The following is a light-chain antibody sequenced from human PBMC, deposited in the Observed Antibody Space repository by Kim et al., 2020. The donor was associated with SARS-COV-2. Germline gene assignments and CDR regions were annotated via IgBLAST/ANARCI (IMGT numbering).Light chain of an antibody. CDR2: DAS. CDR1: QSVSTY. J-gene: IGKJ4*01. V-gene: IGKV3-11*01. CDR3: QQRSSWPLT. Sequence: DIVLTQSPATLSLSPGERATLSCRASQSVSTYLAWYQQRSGQAPRVLIYDASNRATGIPARFSGSGSGTDLTLTISSLQPEDFAVYYCQQRSSWPLTFGGGTKVDIK.